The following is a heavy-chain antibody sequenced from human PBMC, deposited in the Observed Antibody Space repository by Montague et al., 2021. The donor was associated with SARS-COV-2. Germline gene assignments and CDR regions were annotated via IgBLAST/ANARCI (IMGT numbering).Heavy chain of an antibody. V-gene: IGHV4-61*02. J-gene: IGHJ5*02. Sequence: TLSLTCTVSIGSISSGSYYWSWIRQPAGKGLEWIGRIDTSGSTNYNRSLKSRVTISVDTSKNQFSLKLSSVTAADTAVYYCARDGYSSGWNGLHWFDPWGQGTLVTVSS. CDR3: ARDGYSSGWNGLHWFDP. CDR1: IGSISSGSYY. D-gene: IGHD6-25*01. CDR2: IDTSGST.